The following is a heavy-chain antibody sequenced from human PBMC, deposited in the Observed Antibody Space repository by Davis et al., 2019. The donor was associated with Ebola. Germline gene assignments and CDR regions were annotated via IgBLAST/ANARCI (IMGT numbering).Heavy chain of an antibody. CDR2: ISYDGSNK. D-gene: IGHD3-10*01. J-gene: IGHJ4*02. CDR3: AKGATLYGSGLLHY. CDR1: GFTFSSYA. Sequence: GESLKISCAASGFTFSSYAMHWVRQAPSKGLEWVAVISYDGSNKYYADSVKGRFTISRDNSKNTLYLQMNSLRAEDTAVYYCAKGATLYGSGLLHYWGQGTLVTVSS. V-gene: IGHV3-30-3*01.